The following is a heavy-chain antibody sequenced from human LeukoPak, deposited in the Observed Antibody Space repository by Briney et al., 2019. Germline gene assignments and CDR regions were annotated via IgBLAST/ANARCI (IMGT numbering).Heavy chain of an antibody. Sequence: PSETLSLTCAVSGGSVTTYHWTWIRQPPGKGLEWIGHIHYSGGADYNPSLKSRVSMSLDTSKNHFSLRLTSVTAADTGVYFCARGPYSYDSSGAFDIWGQGTMVTVSS. CDR3: ARGPYSYDSSGAFDI. V-gene: IGHV4-59*02. CDR1: GGSVTTYH. CDR2: IHYSGGA. D-gene: IGHD3-22*01. J-gene: IGHJ3*02.